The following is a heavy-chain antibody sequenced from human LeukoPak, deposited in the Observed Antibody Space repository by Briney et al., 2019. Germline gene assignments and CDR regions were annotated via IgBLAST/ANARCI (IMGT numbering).Heavy chain of an antibody. CDR2: ISAYNGNT. CDR1: GYTFTSYG. V-gene: IGHV1-18*01. J-gene: IGHJ6*03. CDR3: ATLARAVAGTSFGPPEYYYYYYMDV. D-gene: IGHD6-19*01. Sequence: GASVKVSCKASGYTFTSYGISWVRQAPGQGLEWMGWISAYNGNTNYAQKLQGRVTMTTDTSTSTAYMELRSLRSDDTAVYYCATLARAVAGTSFGPPEYYYYYYMDVWGKGTTVTISS.